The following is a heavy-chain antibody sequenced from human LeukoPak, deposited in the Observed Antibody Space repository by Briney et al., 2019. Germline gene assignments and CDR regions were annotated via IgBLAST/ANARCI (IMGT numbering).Heavy chain of an antibody. V-gene: IGHV3-23*05. J-gene: IGHJ4*02. CDR1: GFTFSAYA. CDR2: IGSDNKP. Sequence: QPGGSLRLSCEASGFTFSAYAMTWVRQAPGKGLEWVSSIGSDNKPHYSESVKGRFAISRDNSKSMLFLQLNSLRAEDTALYYCARGRIGERGYSFGEGGWTIDYWGQGTLVTVSS. CDR3: ARGRIGERGYSFGEGGWTIDY. D-gene: IGHD5-18*01.